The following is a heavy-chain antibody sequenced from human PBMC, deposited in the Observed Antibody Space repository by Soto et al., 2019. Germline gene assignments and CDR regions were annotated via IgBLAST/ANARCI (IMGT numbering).Heavy chain of an antibody. CDR3: ATETTEGFCTNGVCQPPLYFFDS. V-gene: IGHV1-24*01. CDR2: FDPEDGET. Sequence: ASVKVSCNVSGYTLNELSMHWVRQAPGKGLEWMGGFDPEDGETIYAQKFQGRVTMTEDTSTDTAYMELSSLRSEDTAVYYCATETTEGFCTNGVCQPPLYFFDSWGQGTLVTVSS. D-gene: IGHD2-8*01. CDR1: GYTLNELS. J-gene: IGHJ4*02.